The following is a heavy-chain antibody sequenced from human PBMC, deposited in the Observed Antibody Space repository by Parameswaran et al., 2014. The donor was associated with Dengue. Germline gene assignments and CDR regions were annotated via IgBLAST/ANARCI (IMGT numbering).Heavy chain of an antibody. CDR2: TFYSGST. J-gene: IGHJ4*02. CDR1: GASISSFY. V-gene: IGHV4-59*13. CDR3: ARARVRGSLTVAGYYYFDY. D-gene: IGHD6-19*01. Sequence: ASETLSLTCTVSGASISSFYWSWIRQPPGRGLEWIGNTFYSGSTNYNPSLKSRVTISVDTSKNQLSLRLTSVTAADTAVYYCARARVRGSLTVAGYYYFDYWGQGTLVTVSS.